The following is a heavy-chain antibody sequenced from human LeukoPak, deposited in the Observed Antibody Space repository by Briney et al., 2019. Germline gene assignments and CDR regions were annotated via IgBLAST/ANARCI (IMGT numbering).Heavy chain of an antibody. CDR3: AKDGTTVTTIWYFDY. CDR1: GFTFSSYG. CDR2: ISYDGSNK. Sequence: GGSLRLSCAASGFTFSSYGMHWVRQAPGKGLEWVAVISYDGSNKYYADSVKGRFTISRDNSKNTLYLQMNSLRPEDTAVYYCAKDGTTVTTIWYFDYWGQGTLVTVSS. V-gene: IGHV3-30*18. D-gene: IGHD4-11*01. J-gene: IGHJ4*02.